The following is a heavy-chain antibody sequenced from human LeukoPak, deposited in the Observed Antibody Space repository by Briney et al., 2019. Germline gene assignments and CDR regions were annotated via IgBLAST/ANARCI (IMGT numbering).Heavy chain of an antibody. D-gene: IGHD2/OR15-2a*01. CDR3: ARSPHFTLDY. CDR2: ISSSGSTI. V-gene: IGHV3-11*01. J-gene: IGHJ4*02. Sequence: GGSLRLSCAASGFTFSDYYMSWIRQAPGKGLEWVSYISSSGSTIYYADSVKGRFTIYRDNAKNSLYLQMNRLRAEDTGVYYCARSPHFTLDYWGQGALVTVSS. CDR1: GFTFSDYY.